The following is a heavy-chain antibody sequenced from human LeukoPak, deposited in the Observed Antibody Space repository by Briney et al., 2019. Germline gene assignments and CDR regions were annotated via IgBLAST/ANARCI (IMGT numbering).Heavy chain of an antibody. V-gene: IGHV4-4*02. D-gene: IGHD6-19*01. J-gene: IGHJ5*02. CDR2: IYHSGST. CDR1: GGSISSSNW. CDR3: ARLVPGIAVAGPGWFDP. Sequence: TSETPSLTCAVSGGSISSSNWWSWVRQPPGKGLEWIGEIYHSGSTNYNPSLKSRVTISVDTSKNQFSLKLSSVTAADTAVYYCARLVPGIAVAGPGWFDPWGQGTLVTVSS.